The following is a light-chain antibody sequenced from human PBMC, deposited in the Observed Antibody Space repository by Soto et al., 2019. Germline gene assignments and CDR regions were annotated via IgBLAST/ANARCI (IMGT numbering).Light chain of an antibody. V-gene: IGKV1-33*01. CDR1: QDISNY. CDR2: DAS. CDR3: QQYDNLPLT. J-gene: IGKJ4*01. Sequence: DSQMTQSPSSLSASVGDRVTITCQASQDISNYLNWYQQKPGKAPKLLIYDASNLETGVPSRFSGSGSGTDFNLTISSLQTEDIATYYCQQYDNLPLTFGGGTKVEIK.